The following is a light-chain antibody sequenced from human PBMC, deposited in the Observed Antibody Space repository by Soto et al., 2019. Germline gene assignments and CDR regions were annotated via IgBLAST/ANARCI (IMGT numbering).Light chain of an antibody. V-gene: IGKV3-15*01. Sequence: DIVMTQSPATLSVSPGERATLSCRASQSINTNLAWYQQKPGQAPRLLIYGASTRATVIPARFSGSGSGTEFTLTISGLQADDFAVYYCQQRVNWPPTFGGGTKVEI. CDR1: QSINTN. CDR3: QQRVNWPPT. CDR2: GAS. J-gene: IGKJ4*01.